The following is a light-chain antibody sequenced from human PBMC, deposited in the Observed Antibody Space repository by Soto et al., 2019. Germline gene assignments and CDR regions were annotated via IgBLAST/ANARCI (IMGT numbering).Light chain of an antibody. J-gene: IGKJ4*01. Sequence: DIQLTQSPCFLSASVGDRVTITCRASQGISGYLAWYQQIPGKAPKLLIYTASTLQSGVPSKFSGSGSGTEFTLTISSLQPESLSTYDCQLLNSDPRPFGGGTKVEIK. V-gene: IGKV1-9*01. CDR3: QLLNSDPRP. CDR2: TAS. CDR1: QGISGY.